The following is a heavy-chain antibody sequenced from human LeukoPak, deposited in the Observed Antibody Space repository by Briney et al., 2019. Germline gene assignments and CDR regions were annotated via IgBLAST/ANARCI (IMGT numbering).Heavy chain of an antibody. J-gene: IGHJ4*02. CDR3: ARGPPLAYYGTRGYYFFDY. CDR2: VTHSGST. CDR1: GVSFGGYF. V-gene: IGHV4-34*01. D-gene: IGHD3-22*01. Sequence: PSETLSLTCSAYGVSFGGYFWSWIRQPPGEGLEWIGEVTHSGSTNYNPSLKSRVTISVDTSRTQFSLNLRSVTAADTAVYYCARGPPLAYYGTRGYYFFDYWGQGILVTVSP.